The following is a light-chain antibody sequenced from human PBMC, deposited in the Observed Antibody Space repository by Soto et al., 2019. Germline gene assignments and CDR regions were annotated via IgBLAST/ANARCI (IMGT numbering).Light chain of an antibody. CDR3: QQSYSSPQT. CDR2: AAS. J-gene: IGKJ2*01. V-gene: IGKV1-39*01. Sequence: DIQMTQSPSSLSTSVGDRVTITCRASQSISSYLNWYQQKPGQAPKLLIYAASYLQSGVPSRISGGGSGIDFTTTTSSLQPVDLATYYCQQSYSSPQTFGQGTKLEIK. CDR1: QSISSY.